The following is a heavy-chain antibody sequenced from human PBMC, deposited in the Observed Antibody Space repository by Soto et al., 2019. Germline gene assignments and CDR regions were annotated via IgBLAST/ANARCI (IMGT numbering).Heavy chain of an antibody. CDR3: AKTPGPPILTGYYEDY. D-gene: IGHD3-9*01. V-gene: IGHV3-23*01. CDR2: ISGSGGST. J-gene: IGHJ4*02. Sequence: VQLLESGGGLVQPGGSQRLSCAASGFTFSSYAMSWVRQAPGKGLEWVSAISGSGGSTYYADSVKGRFTISRDNSKNTLYLQMNSLRAEDTAVYYCAKTPGPPILTGYYEDYWGQGTLVTVSS. CDR1: GFTFSSYA.